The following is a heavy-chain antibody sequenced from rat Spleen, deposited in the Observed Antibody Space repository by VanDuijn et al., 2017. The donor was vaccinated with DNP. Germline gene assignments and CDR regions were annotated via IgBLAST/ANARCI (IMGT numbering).Heavy chain of an antibody. CDR2: INKDSSTI. V-gene: IGHV4-2*01. Sequence: EVKLVEFGGGLVQPGRSLKLSCVASGFNFNEYWMGWVRQAPGKGLEWIGEINKDSSTIKYIPSLRDKITVSRDNAQNTLYLQMNKLGSEDTAIYYCVREEFGVDYWGQGVMVTVSS. J-gene: IGHJ2*01. CDR1: GFNFNEYW. CDR3: VREEFGVDY. D-gene: IGHD4-3*01.